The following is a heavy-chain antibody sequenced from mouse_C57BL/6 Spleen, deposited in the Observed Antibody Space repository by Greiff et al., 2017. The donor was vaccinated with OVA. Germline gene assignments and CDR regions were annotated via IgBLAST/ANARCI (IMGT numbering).Heavy chain of an antibody. CDR2: ISDGGSYT. Sequence: EVMLVESGGGLVKPGGSLKLSCAASGFTFSSYAMSWVRQTPEKRLEWVATISDGGSYTYYPDNVQGRFTLSRDNAKNNRYLQMSHLKSEDTAMYYCARDGGSNYENAMDYWGQGTSVTVSA. CDR1: GFTFSSYA. J-gene: IGHJ4*01. D-gene: IGHD2-5*01. V-gene: IGHV5-4*01. CDR3: ARDGGSNYENAMDY.